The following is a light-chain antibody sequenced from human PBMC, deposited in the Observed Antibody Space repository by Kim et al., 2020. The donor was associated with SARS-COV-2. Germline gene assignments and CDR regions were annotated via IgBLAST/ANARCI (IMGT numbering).Light chain of an antibody. CDR3: QQYGTSPLLT. CDR2: GAS. V-gene: IGKV3-20*01. Sequence: SPGKRATHSYRASQSVRDNYLTWSQQRPGQAPRLLLYGASTRATDIPARFTGTGSGTDFILTITRLEPEEFAVYYCQQYGTSPLLTCGGETKVEI. CDR1: QSVRDNY. J-gene: IGKJ4*01.